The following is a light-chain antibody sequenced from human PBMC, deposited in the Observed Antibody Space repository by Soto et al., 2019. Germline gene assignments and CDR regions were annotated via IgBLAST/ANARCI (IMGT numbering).Light chain of an antibody. J-gene: IGKJ4*01. V-gene: IGKV1-39*01. CDR1: QTISPY. CDR2: GAS. Sequence: DIQMTQSPSSLSASVGDRVTITCRASQTISPYLNWYQQKPGKAPKLLIYGASTLQSGVPSRFSGSGSGADFTLTISSLQPEDFAIYYCQQSYSTLALTFGGVTKVEIK. CDR3: QQSYSTLALT.